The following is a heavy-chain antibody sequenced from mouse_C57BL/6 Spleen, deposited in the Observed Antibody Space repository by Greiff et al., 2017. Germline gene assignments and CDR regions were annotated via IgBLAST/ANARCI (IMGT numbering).Heavy chain of an antibody. J-gene: IGHJ3*01. Sequence: EVMLVESGGGLVKPGGSLKLSCAASGFTFSDYGMHWVRQAPEKGLEWVAYISSGSSTIYYADTVKGRFTISRDNAKNTLFLQMTSLRSEDTAVYYCDGPETAWFAYWGQGTLVTVSA. CDR2: ISSGSSTI. CDR1: GFTFSDYG. V-gene: IGHV5-17*01. CDR3: DGPETAWFAY.